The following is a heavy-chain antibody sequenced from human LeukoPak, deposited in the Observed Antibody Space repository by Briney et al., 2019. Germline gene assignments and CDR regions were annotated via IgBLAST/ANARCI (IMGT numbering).Heavy chain of an antibody. J-gene: IGHJ6*04. Sequence: SETLSLTCAVYGGSFSGYYWSWIRQPPRKGLEWIGEINHSGSTNYNPSLKSRVTISVDTSKNQFSLKLSSVTAADTAVYYCARDGLRNTAMIPRDVWGKGTTVTVSS. V-gene: IGHV4-34*01. D-gene: IGHD5-18*01. CDR2: INHSGST. CDR3: ARDGLRNTAMIPRDV. CDR1: GGSFSGYY.